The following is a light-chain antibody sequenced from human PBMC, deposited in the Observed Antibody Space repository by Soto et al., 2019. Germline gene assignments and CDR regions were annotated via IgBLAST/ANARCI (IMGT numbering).Light chain of an antibody. CDR1: SSDVGGYNY. V-gene: IGLV2-14*01. J-gene: IGLJ1*01. CDR2: AVS. CDR3: SSYTTSSTLLYV. Sequence: QFALTQPASVSGSPGQSITISCTGTSSDVGGYNYVSWYQQHPGKAPKLMIYAVSNRPSGVSTRFSGSKSGNTASLTISGLQAEYEADYHCSSYTTSSTLLYVFGTGTKLTVL.